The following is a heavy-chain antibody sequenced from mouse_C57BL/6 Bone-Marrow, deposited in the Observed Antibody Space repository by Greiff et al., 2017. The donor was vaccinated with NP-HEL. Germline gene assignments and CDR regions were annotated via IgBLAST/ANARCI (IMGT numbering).Heavy chain of an antibody. CDR3: ARSRYSNGWYFDV. D-gene: IGHD2-5*01. V-gene: IGHV1-9*01. Sequence: VQLQQSGAELMKPGASVKLSCKATGYTFTGYWIEWVKQRPGHGLEWIGEILPGSGSTNYNEKFKGKATFTADTSSNPAYMQLSSLATEDSAIYYCARSRYSNGWYFDVWGTGTTVTVSS. J-gene: IGHJ1*03. CDR2: ILPGSGST. CDR1: GYTFTGYW.